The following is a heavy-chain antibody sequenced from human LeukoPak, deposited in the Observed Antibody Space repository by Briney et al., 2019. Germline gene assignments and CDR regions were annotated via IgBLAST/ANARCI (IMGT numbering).Heavy chain of an antibody. J-gene: IGHJ5*02. CDR2: INHSGST. Sequence: SETLSLTCAVYGGSFSGYYWSWIRQPPGKGLEWIGEINHSGSTNYSPSLKSRVTISVDTSKNQFSLKLSSVTAADTAVYYCARSYYDFWNRRFDPWGQGTLVTVSS. CDR3: ARSYYDFWNRRFDP. D-gene: IGHD3-3*01. CDR1: GGSFSGYY. V-gene: IGHV4-34*01.